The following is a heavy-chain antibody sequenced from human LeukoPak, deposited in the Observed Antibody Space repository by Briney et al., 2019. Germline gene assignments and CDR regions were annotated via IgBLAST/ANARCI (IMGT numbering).Heavy chain of an antibody. CDR2: INHSGST. CDR1: GGSFSGYY. V-gene: IGHV4-34*01. D-gene: IGHD6-13*01. CDR3: ARARAYSSSSGYFDY. J-gene: IGHJ4*02. Sequence: PSETLSLTCAVYGGSFSGYYWSWIRQPPGKGLEWIGEINHSGSTNYNPSLKSRVTISVDTSKNQFSLKLSSVTAADTAVYYCARARAYSSSSGYFDYWGQGTLVTVSS.